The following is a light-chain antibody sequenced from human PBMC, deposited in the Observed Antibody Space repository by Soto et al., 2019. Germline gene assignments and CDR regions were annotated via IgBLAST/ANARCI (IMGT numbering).Light chain of an antibody. V-gene: IGLV2-8*01. CDR3: KSYAGSNIYV. CDR1: KNDVGLYDF. Sequence: QSVLTQPPSASGSPGQSVTISCTGTKNDVGLYDFVSWYQHHPGKAPRLIIYEVVQWPSGVPDRFSGSKSGNTASLTVSGLQAADEADYFCKSYAGSNIYVFGSGTKVTVL. J-gene: IGLJ1*01. CDR2: EVV.